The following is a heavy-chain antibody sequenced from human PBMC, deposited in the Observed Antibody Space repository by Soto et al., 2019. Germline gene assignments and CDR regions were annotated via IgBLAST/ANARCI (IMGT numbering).Heavy chain of an antibody. V-gene: IGHV3-30-3*01. CDR1: GFTFSSYA. CDR2: ISYDGSNK. Sequence: GGSLRLSCAASGFTFSSYAMHWVRQAPGKGLEWVAVISYDGSNKYYADSVKGRFTISRDNSKNTLYLQMNSLRAEDTAVYYCARSRYSNAYYYYGMDVWGQGTTVTVSS. D-gene: IGHD6-13*01. J-gene: IGHJ6*02. CDR3: ARSRYSNAYYYYGMDV.